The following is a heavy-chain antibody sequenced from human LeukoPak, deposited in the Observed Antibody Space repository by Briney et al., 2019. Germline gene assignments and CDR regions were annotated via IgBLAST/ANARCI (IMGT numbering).Heavy chain of an antibody. CDR1: GFNFSSYS. CDR2: ICSSSIST. V-gene: IGHV3-21*01. J-gene: IGHJ6*04. Sequence: GGSLRLSCAASGFNFSSYSMNWVRQAPGKGLEWVSFICSSSISTQYADSVKGRFTISRDNAKNSLYLQMNSLRAEDTAVYYCAELGITMIGGVWGKGTTVTISS. D-gene: IGHD3-10*02. CDR3: AELGITMIGGV.